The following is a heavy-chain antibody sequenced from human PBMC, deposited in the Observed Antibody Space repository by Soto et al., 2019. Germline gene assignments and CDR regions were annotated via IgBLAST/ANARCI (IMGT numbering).Heavy chain of an antibody. V-gene: IGHV3-30-3*01. CDR2: ISYDGSNK. CDR1: GFTFSSYA. D-gene: IGHD4-4*01. J-gene: IGHJ4*02. Sequence: GGSLRLSCAASGFTFSSYAMHWVRQAPGKGLEWVAVISYDGSNKYYADSVKGRFTISRDNSKNTLYLQMNSLRAEDTAVYYCARDPTQYTKMGYFDYWGQGTLVTVSS. CDR3: ARDPTQYTKMGYFDY.